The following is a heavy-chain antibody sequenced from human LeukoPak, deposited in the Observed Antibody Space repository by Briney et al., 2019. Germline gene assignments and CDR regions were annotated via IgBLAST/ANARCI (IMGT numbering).Heavy chain of an antibody. D-gene: IGHD3-16*01. J-gene: IGHJ1*01. Sequence: GGSLRLSCAASGFSFSSHGMNWVRQAPGKGLEWVSGISPSGGITYYTDSVKGRFTISRDNSKNTVSLQMNSLRGEDTAVYYCAKDDAWGRYKDWGQGTLVTVSS. CDR2: ISPSGGIT. CDR3: AKDDAWGRYKD. CDR1: GFSFSSHG. V-gene: IGHV3-23*01.